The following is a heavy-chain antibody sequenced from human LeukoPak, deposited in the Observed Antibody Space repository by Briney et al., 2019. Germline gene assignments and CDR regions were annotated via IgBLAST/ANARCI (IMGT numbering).Heavy chain of an antibody. Sequence: GGPLRLSCAASGFTFSSYAMHWVRQAPGKGLEWVAVTSYDESNKYHADSVRGRFTISRDNSKNTLYLQMNSLRGEDTAVYYCARARSSWYGSGITVAGAFDYWGQGTLVTVSS. CDR3: ARARSSWYGSGITVAGAFDY. CDR2: TSYDESNK. CDR1: GFTFSSYA. J-gene: IGHJ4*02. D-gene: IGHD6-13*01. V-gene: IGHV3-30*04.